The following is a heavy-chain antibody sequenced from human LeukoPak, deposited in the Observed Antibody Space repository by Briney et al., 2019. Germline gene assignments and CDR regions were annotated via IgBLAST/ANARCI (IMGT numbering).Heavy chain of an antibody. Sequence: GGSLRLSCAAAGFTFSSYGMHWVRQAPGKGLEWVAVISYDGSNKYYADSVKGRFTISRDNSKNSLYLQMNSLRAEDTAVYYCARFMVRGVFDYWGQGTLVTVYS. J-gene: IGHJ4*02. CDR3: ARFMVRGVFDY. D-gene: IGHD3-10*01. V-gene: IGHV3-30*03. CDR2: ISYDGSNK. CDR1: GFTFSSYG.